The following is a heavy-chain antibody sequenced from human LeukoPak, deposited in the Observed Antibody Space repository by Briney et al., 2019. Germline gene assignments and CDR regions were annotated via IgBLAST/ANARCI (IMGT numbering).Heavy chain of an antibody. CDR1: GFSFSSYA. V-gene: IGHV3-23*01. J-gene: IGHJ5*02. CDR3: AKGGYCSSSSCYYGWFEP. CDR2: TSAGGSSR. D-gene: IGHD2-2*01. Sequence: GRSLRLSCAASGFSFSSYAMHWVRQAPGKGLEWVSTTSAGGSSRYYADSVKGRFTISRDNSKNTFYLQMNSLRAEDTAAYYCAKGGYCSSSSCYYGWFEPWGQGTLVTVST.